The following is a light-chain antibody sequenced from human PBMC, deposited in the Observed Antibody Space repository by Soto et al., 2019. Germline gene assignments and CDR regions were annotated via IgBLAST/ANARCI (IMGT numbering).Light chain of an antibody. J-gene: IGKJ4*01. CDR2: AAS. V-gene: IGKV3-20*01. Sequence: EVVLTQSPATLSLSPGERATLSCMASQTVSSFLACYQQRPGQAPRLLIYAASSRATGIPDRFSGSGSGTDFTLTIRRLEPEDFAVYYCQQYGSSPRTFGGGTKVDI. CDR1: QTVSSF. CDR3: QQYGSSPRT.